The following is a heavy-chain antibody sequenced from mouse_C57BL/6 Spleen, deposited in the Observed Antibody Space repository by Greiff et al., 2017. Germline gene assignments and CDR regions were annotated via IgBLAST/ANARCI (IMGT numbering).Heavy chain of an antibody. CDR2: INPSTGGT. Sequence: VHVKQSGPELVKPGASVKISCKASGYSFTGYYMNWVKQSPEKSLEWIGEINPSTGGTTYNQKFKAKATLTVDKSSSTAYMQLKSLTSEDSAVYYCARWDYGSSLDYWGQGTTLTVSS. J-gene: IGHJ2*01. V-gene: IGHV1-42*01. CDR1: GYSFTGYY. CDR3: ARWDYGSSLDY. D-gene: IGHD1-1*01.